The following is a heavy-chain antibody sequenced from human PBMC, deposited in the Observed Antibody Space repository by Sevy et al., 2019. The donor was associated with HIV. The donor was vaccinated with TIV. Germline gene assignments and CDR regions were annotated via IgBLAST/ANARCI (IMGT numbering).Heavy chain of an antibody. D-gene: IGHD7-27*01. CDR3: VSTRFQTGAFDS. CDR2: IDPISGGT. CDR1: GYTFTGHY. Sequence: ASVKVSCKASGYTFTGHYLHWVRQAPGQGLEWMGWIDPISGGTKHAQNFKGRVTMARDTSISTAYMELSSLRFDDTAMYYCVSTRFQTGAFDSWGQGTLVTVSS. V-gene: IGHV1-2*02. J-gene: IGHJ4*02.